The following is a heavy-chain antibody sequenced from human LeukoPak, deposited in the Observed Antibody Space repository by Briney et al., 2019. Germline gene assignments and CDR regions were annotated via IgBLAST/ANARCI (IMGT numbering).Heavy chain of an antibody. CDR2: IYPGDSDT. D-gene: IGHD6-19*01. CDR1: GYSFTSYW. Sequence: GESLKISCKGSGYSFTSYWIGWVRQMPGKGLEWMGIIYPGDSDTRYSPSFQGQVTISADKSISTAYLQWSSLKASDTAMYYCARQAVAGTPNNWFDPWGQGTLVTVSS. J-gene: IGHJ5*02. CDR3: ARQAVAGTPNNWFDP. V-gene: IGHV5-51*01.